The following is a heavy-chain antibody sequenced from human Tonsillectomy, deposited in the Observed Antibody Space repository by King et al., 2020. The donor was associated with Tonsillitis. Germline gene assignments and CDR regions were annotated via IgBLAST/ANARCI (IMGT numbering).Heavy chain of an antibody. CDR1: GYTFTSYD. V-gene: IGHV1-8*01. D-gene: IGHD4-17*01. CDR2: MNPNSGNT. CDR3: ARYTVTRYYYYYYGMDV. Sequence: QLVQSGAEVKKPGASVKVSCKASGYTFTSYDINWVRQATGQGLEWMGWMNPNSGNTGYAQKFQGRVTMTRNTSIRTAYMELSSLRSEDTAVYYCARYTVTRYYYYYYGMDVWGQGTTVTVSS. J-gene: IGHJ6*02.